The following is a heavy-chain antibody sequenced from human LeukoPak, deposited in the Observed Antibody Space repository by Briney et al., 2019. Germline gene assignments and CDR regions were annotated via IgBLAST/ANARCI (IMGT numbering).Heavy chain of an antibody. CDR3: TRGDDFGSNTRLPKFNWFDP. J-gene: IGHJ5*02. D-gene: IGHD4/OR15-4a*01. V-gene: IGHV3-30*02. CDR2: IRYDGNNK. Sequence: PGGPLRLSCAASGFTFSTHAMHWVRQAPDKGLEWVAFIRYDGNNKNYADSAKGRFTISRDNSKNTLFLQMNSLRPDDTAVYYCTRGDDFGSNTRLPKFNWFDPWGQGTLVTVSS. CDR1: GFTFSTHA.